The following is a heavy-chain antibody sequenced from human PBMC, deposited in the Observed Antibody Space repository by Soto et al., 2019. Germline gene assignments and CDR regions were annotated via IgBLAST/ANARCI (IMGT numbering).Heavy chain of an antibody. V-gene: IGHV3-30*18. Sequence: GGSLRLSCAASGFTFSSYGMHWVRQAPGKGLEWVAVISYDGSNKYYADSVKGRFTISRDNSKNTLYLQMNSLRAEDTAVYYCAKDLWYSSSAGMDVWGQGTTVTVSS. CDR1: GFTFSSYG. D-gene: IGHD6-6*01. CDR2: ISYDGSNK. J-gene: IGHJ6*02. CDR3: AKDLWYSSSAGMDV.